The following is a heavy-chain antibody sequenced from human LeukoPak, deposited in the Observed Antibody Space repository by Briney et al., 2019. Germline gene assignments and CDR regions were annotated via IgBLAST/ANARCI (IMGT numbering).Heavy chain of an antibody. Sequence: ASVKVSCKASGGTFSSYAISWVRQAPGQGLEWMGGIIPIFGTANYAQKFQGRVTITADESTSTAYMELSSLRSEDTAVYYCAREGLTIFGVFIPWGQGTLVTVSS. D-gene: IGHD3-3*01. CDR3: AREGLTIFGVFIP. J-gene: IGHJ5*02. CDR2: IIPIFGTA. CDR1: GGTFSSYA. V-gene: IGHV1-69*13.